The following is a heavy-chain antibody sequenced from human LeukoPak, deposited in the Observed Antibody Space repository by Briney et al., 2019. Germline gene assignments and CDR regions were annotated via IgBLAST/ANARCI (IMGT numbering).Heavy chain of an antibody. J-gene: IGHJ6*03. V-gene: IGHV4-4*02. CDR3: ARLSVIVGAALEYYYYYMDV. CDR1: GFTFSSYW. D-gene: IGHD1-26*01. CDR2: ISYSGGT. Sequence: GSLRLSCAASGFTFSSYWMSWVRQPPGKGLEWIGSISYSGGTYYNPSLKSRVTISADKSKNQVSLKLTSVTAADTAVYYCARLSVIVGAALEYYYYYMDVWGQGTTVTVSS.